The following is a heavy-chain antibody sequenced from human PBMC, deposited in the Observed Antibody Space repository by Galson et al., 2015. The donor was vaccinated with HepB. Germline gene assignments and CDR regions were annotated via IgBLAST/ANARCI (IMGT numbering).Heavy chain of an antibody. V-gene: IGHV3-48*01. Sequence: SLRLSCAASGFVFSAYGMTWVRQAPGKGLEWVSYIYRNGLTIYYADSVKGRFTISRDNAKNSLYLQMNSLRAEDTAVYYCARDSGITGAEDYWGQGTLVTVSS. CDR2: IYRNGLTI. J-gene: IGHJ4*02. CDR1: GFVFSAYG. CDR3: ARDSGITGAEDY. D-gene: IGHD1-14*01.